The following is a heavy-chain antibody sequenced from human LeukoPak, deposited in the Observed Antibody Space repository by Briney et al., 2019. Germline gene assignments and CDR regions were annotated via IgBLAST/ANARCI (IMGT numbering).Heavy chain of an antibody. J-gene: IGHJ4*02. CDR1: GYTFIAYY. D-gene: IGHD6-19*01. CDR3: ARGGSLAVAPHLYYFDC. Sequence: GASVKVSCKASGYTFIAYYIHWVRQAPGQGLERMGIINPSGGSTTYAQNFQGRVTMTRDTSTSAVYMELSSLGSEDTAVYYCARGGSLAVAPHLYYFDCWGQGTLVTVSS. V-gene: IGHV1-46*01. CDR2: INPSGGST.